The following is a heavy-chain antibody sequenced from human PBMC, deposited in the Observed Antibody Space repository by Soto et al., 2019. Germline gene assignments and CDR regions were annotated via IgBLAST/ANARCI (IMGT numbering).Heavy chain of an antibody. V-gene: IGHV1-69*01. CDR3: AREVQVHTPACVY. J-gene: IGHJ4*02. CDR2: ISPMFAAA. CDR1: GGTFNTYA. Sequence: QVQLVQSGAEMKKPGSSVKVSCQASGGTFNTYAMNWVRQAPGQGPEWMGDISPMFAAANYAPKFQGRVTITAEESTGTSYMQLSSLTSEDTVLYFCAREVQVHTPACVYRGQGTLVTVSS. D-gene: IGHD2-21*01.